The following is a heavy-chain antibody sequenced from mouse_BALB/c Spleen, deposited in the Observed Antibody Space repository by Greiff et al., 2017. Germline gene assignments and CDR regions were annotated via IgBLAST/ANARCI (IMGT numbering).Heavy chain of an antibody. J-gene: IGHJ2*01. CDR3: ARWFSYYFDY. V-gene: IGHV3-2*02. CDR1: GYSITSDYA. CDR2: ISYSGST. Sequence: EVQRVESGPGLVKPSQSLSLTCTVTGYSITSDYAWNWIRQFPGNKLEWMGYISYSGSTSYNPSLKSRISITRDTSKNQFFLQLNSVTTEDTATYYCARWFSYYFDYWGQGTTLTVSS. D-gene: IGHD2-2*01.